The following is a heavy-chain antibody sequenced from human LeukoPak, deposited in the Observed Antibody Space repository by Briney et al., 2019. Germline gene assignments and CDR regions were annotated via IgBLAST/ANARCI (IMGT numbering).Heavy chain of an antibody. Sequence: PSETLSLTCTVSGASISTYYWTWIRQLPGKGLEWIGYLYYGGSAAYNPSRKSRVSISGDTSKNQFSLKLNSVTAADTAVYYCARGDEHQLVDCWGQGSLVTVSS. CDR3: ARGDEHQLVDC. CDR2: LYYGGSA. J-gene: IGHJ4*02. V-gene: IGHV4-59*01. CDR1: GASISTYY. D-gene: IGHD6-13*01.